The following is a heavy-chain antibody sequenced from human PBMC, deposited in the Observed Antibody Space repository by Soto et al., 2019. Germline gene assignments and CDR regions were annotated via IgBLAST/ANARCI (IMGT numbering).Heavy chain of an antibody. CDR2: ISSSGSTI. D-gene: IGHD3-10*01. CDR1: GFTFSDYY. V-gene: IGHV3-11*01. CDR3: AREYYYGSASSNGVDV. J-gene: IGHJ6*02. Sequence: QVQLVESGGGLVKPGGSPRLSCAASGFTFSDYYMSWIRQAPGKGLEWVSYISSSGSTIYYADSVKGRFTISRDNAKNSLYLQMNSLRAEDTAVYYCAREYYYGSASSNGVDVWGQGTTVTVSS.